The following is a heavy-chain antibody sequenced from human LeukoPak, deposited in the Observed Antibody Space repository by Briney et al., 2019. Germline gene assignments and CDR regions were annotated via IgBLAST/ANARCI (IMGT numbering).Heavy chain of an antibody. CDR3: ARSSGRGY. D-gene: IGHD1-26*01. CDR2: IIPIFGTA. CDR1: GGTFISYA. V-gene: IGHV1-69*13. Sequence: SVKVSCKASGGTFISYAISWVRQAPGQGLEGMGGIIPIFGTANYGQKFQGRVTITADESTSTAYMELSSLRSEDTAVYYCARSSGRGYWGQGTLVTVSS. J-gene: IGHJ4*02.